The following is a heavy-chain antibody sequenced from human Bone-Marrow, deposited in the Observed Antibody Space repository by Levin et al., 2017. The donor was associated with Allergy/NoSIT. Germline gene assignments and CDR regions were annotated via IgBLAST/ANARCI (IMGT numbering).Heavy chain of an antibody. V-gene: IGHV3-64*01. D-gene: IGHD2-2*01. CDR2: ISSNGDNT. Sequence: GESLKISCAASGFTFGKYIMHWVRQAPGKGLEHVSAISSNGDNTFYVNSVKGRFTISRDNSKNTVFLQMDSLRAEDMAVYYCARDFCTSTNCFFDYYMAVWGKGTTVTVSS. CDR1: GFTFGKYI. CDR3: ARDFCTSTNCFFDYYMAV. J-gene: IGHJ6*03.